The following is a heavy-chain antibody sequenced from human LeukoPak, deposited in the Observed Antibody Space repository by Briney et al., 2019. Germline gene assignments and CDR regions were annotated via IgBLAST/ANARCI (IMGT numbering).Heavy chain of an antibody. CDR1: GFTFSDYG. J-gene: IGHJ4*02. V-gene: IGHV3-23*01. D-gene: IGHD4-11*01. Sequence: PGGSLRLSCAASGFTFSDYGMSWVRQAPGKGLQWVSLISSGSGTTFYTDSVRGRFTISRDNPKNTLFLQMNSLRAEDTAVYYCARPSTTVFTYSFDSWGQGTLATVSS. CDR2: ISSGSGTT. CDR3: ARPSTTVFTYSFDS.